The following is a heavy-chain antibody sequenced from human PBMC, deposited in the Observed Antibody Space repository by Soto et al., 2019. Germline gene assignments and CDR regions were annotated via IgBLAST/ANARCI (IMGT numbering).Heavy chain of an antibody. V-gene: IGHV3-30-3*01. CDR2: ISYDGSNK. CDR1: GFTFSSYA. CDR3: ARDQRIDIVVVPSGMDV. Sequence: GGSLRLSCAASGFTFSSYAMHWVRQAPGKGLEWVAVISYDGSNKYYADSVKGRFTISRENSKNTLYLQMNSLRAEDTAVYYCARDQRIDIVVVPSGMDVWGQGTTVTVSS. J-gene: IGHJ6*02. D-gene: IGHD2-2*01.